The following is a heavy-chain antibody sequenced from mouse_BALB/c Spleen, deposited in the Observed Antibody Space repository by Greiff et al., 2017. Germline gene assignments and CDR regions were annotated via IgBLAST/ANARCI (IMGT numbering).Heavy chain of an antibody. J-gene: IGHJ3*01. Sequence: QVTLKESGPGILQPSQTLSLTCSFSGFSLSTSGMGVSWIRQPSGKGLEWLAHIYWDDDKRYNPSLKSRLTISKDTSRNQVFLKITSVDTADTATYYCARAYDYVFAYWGQGTLVTVSA. CDR1: GFSLSTSGMG. CDR2: IYWDDDK. V-gene: IGHV8-12*01. CDR3: ARAYDYVFAY. D-gene: IGHD2-4*01.